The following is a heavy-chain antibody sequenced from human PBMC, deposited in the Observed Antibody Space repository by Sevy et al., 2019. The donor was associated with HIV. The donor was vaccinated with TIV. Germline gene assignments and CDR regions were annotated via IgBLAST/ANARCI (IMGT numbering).Heavy chain of an antibody. CDR3: ARLLNNYDSGDYQMGFDY. J-gene: IGHJ4*02. Sequence: SETLSLACTVSGGSFSGYYWSWIRQPPGKGLEWIGYIYDSGRTNYNPSLKSRVTISVDTSKNQFSLKLNSVTAADTAVYYCARLLNNYDSGDYQMGFDYWGQGTLVTVSS. V-gene: IGHV4-59*01. D-gene: IGHD3-22*01. CDR2: IYDSGRT. CDR1: GGSFSGYY.